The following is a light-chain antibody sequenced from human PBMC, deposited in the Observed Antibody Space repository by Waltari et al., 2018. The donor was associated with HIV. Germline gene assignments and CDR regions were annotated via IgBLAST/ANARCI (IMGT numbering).Light chain of an antibody. Sequence: VLTQSPVSLCLPPGERATLSCGASQTINSNFLTWYQQRLGLPPSLLIYDASKRASGVPDRFSGAGSGTDFTLTINRLDPEDSAVYFCQQYSSSPWTFGQGTKV. V-gene: IGKV3D-20*01. CDR1: QTINSNF. CDR3: QQYSSSPWT. J-gene: IGKJ1*01. CDR2: DAS.